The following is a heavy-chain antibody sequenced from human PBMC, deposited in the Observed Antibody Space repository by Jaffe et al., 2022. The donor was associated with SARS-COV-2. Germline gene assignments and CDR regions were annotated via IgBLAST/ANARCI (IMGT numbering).Heavy chain of an antibody. CDR3: TTVIVGATHDAFDI. V-gene: IGHV3-15*01. J-gene: IGHJ3*02. Sequence: EVQLVESGGGLVKPGGSLRLSCAASGFTFSNAWMSWVRQAPGKGLEWVGRIKSKTDGGTTDYAAPVKGRFTISRDDSKNTLYLQMNSLKTEDTAVYYCTTVIVGATHDAFDIWGQGTMVTVSS. CDR2: IKSKTDGGTT. CDR1: GFTFSNAW. D-gene: IGHD1-26*01.